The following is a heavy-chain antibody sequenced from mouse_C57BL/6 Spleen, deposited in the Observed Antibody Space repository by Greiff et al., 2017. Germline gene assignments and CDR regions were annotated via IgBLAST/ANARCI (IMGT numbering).Heavy chain of an antibody. CDR1: GYTFTSYW. V-gene: IGHV1-52*01. Sequence: QVQLQQPGAELVRPGSSVKLSCKASGYTFTSYWMHWVKQRPIQGLEWIGNIDPSDSETHYNQKFKDKATLTVDKSSSTASMQLSSRTSEDSAVYYCARREYDDWYWDVWGTGTTVTVSS. CDR2: IDPSDSET. J-gene: IGHJ1*03. CDR3: ARREYDDWYWDV. D-gene: IGHD2-14*01.